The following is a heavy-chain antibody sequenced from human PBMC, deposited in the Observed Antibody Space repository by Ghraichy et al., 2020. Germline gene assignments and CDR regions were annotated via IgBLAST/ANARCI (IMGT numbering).Heavy chain of an antibody. D-gene: IGHD1-26*01. CDR3: SRVLYSGSYQVDY. V-gene: IGHV3-11*06. J-gene: IGHJ4*02. Sequence: GSLNISCAASGFTFSDYYMAWIRPTPGKGLEWFSYISTTSGYTNYADSVKGRFTISRDNANNSLYLQMSSLRADYTAIYYCSRVLYSGSYQVDYWVQGTLVIVSS. CDR1: GFTFSDYY. CDR2: ISTTSGYT.